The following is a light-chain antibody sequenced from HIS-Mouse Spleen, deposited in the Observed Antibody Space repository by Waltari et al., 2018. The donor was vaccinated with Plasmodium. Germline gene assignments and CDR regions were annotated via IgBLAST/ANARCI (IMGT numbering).Light chain of an antibody. J-gene: IGLJ3*02. CDR3: YSTDSSGNHRV. CDR1: ALPKKY. CDR2: EAS. V-gene: IGLV3-10*01. Sequence: SYELTQPPSVSVSPGQTARITCSGDALPKKYAYWYQQKSGQAPVLVIYEASTRPSGIPERFSGSSSGTMATLTISGAQVEDEADYYCYSTDSSGNHRVFGGGTKLTVL.